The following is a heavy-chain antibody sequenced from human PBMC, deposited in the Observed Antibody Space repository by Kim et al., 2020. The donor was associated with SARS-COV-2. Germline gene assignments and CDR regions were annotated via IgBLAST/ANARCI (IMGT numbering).Heavy chain of an antibody. CDR2: ISSSSSTI. CDR3: ARGGQYQLLFRSYYYGMDV. CDR1: GFTFSSYS. D-gene: IGHD2-2*01. V-gene: IGHV3-48*02. Sequence: GGSLRLSCAASGFTFSSYSMNWVRQAPGKGLEWVSYISSSSSTIYYADSVKGRFTISRDNAKNSLYLQMNSLRDEDTAVYYCARGGQYQLLFRSYYYGMDVWGQGTTVTVSS. J-gene: IGHJ6*02.